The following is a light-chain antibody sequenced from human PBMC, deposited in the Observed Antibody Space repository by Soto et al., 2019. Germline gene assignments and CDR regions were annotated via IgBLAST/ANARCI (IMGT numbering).Light chain of an antibody. CDR2: GAS. CDR3: QRSHIAPYT. Sequence: DLQMTQSPSSLSAAVGDRVTITCRASQSIARFLNWYQQKPGEFPKLLIFGASYLRSGVPSRFSGSGSGTYFALTITSLQPEDFATYFCQRSHIAPYTFGQGTNL. CDR1: QSIARF. J-gene: IGKJ2*01. V-gene: IGKV1-39*01.